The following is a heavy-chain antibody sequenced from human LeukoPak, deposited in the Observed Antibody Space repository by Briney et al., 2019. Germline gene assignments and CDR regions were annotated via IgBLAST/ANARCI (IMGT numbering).Heavy chain of an antibody. D-gene: IGHD3-10*01. CDR1: GFTFSSYS. CDR2: ISSSSSYI. Sequence: GGSLRLSCAASGFTFSSYSMNWVRQAPGKGLEWVPSISSSSSYIYYADSVKGRFTISRDNAKNSLYLQMNSLRAEDAAVYYCARLTPGYGSGRGEVWFDPWGQGTLVTVSS. J-gene: IGHJ5*02. CDR3: ARLTPGYGSGRGEVWFDP. V-gene: IGHV3-21*01.